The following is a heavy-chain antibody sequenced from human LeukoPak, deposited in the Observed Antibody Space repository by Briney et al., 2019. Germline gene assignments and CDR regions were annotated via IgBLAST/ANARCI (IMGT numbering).Heavy chain of an antibody. CDR3: ARGSYYDRSGYSPALDS. CDR1: GGSISSYY. V-gene: IGHV4-59*01. Sequence: TLSLTCTVSGGSISSYYWRWIRQPPGKGLEWIGYIYDSETTNYNPSLKSRVTISVGMSKKQFSLKLNSVTAADTAVYYCARGSYYDRSGYSPALDSWGQGTLVTVSS. D-gene: IGHD3-22*01. CDR2: IYDSETT. J-gene: IGHJ4*02.